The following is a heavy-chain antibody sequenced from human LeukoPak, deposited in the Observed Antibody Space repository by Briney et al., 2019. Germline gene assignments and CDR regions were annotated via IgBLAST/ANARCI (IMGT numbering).Heavy chain of an antibody. V-gene: IGHV3-7*03. Sequence: GGSLRLSCEGSGFTFRSHWMSWVRQAPGKGLEWVANIHQYGGEKYYVDSVRGRFSISRDNAKNSLYLEMNSLRAEDTAVYYCARVEEAIVWGQGTLVTVSS. CDR3: ARVEEAIV. CDR1: GFTFRSHW. J-gene: IGHJ4*02. D-gene: IGHD1-26*01. CDR2: IHQYGGEK.